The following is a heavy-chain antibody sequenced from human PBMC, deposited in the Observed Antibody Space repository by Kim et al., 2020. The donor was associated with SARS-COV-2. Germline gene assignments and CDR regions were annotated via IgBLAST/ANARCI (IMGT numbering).Heavy chain of an antibody. CDR2: IWYDGSSK. CDR3: ARTPRGTSGYYYYMDV. V-gene: IGHV3-33*01. CDR1: GFTFSSYG. D-gene: IGHD2-2*01. Sequence: GGSLRLSCAASGFTFSSYGMHWVRQAPGQGLEWVAIIWYDGSSKYYGDPVKGRFTISRDNSKSTLYLQMNSLRAEDTAVYYCARTPRGTSGYYYYMDVWGKGTTVTVSS. J-gene: IGHJ6*03.